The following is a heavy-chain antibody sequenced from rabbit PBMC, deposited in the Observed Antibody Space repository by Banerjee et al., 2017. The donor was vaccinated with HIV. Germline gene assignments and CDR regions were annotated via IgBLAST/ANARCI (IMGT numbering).Heavy chain of an antibody. D-gene: IGHD4-2*01. J-gene: IGHJ4*01. CDR3: ARDGGAGSTVNNL. CDR2: VAVGSSGAT. Sequence: QEQLVESGGGLVQPEGSLTLTCKASGFDFNTNAMCWVRQAPGKGLEWIGCVAVGSSGATWYASWAKGRFTISKPSSTTVTLQMTSLTAADTATYFCARDGGAGSTVNNLWGQGTLVTVS. CDR1: GFDFNTNA. V-gene: IGHV1S45*01.